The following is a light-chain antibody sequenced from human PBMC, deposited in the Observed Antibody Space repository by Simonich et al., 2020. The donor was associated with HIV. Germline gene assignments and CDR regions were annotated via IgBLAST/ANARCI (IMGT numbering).Light chain of an antibody. Sequence: DIVMTQSPDYLAVSLGERATINCNSSQSVLYSSNNKNYLAWYQQKPGQTPKLLIYWASTRESGVPDRFSGSGSGTDFTLTISSLQAEDVAVYYCQQYYSTPRTFGQGTKVEIK. CDR1: QSVLYSSNNKNY. CDR2: WAS. V-gene: IGKV4-1*01. J-gene: IGKJ1*01. CDR3: QQYYSTPRT.